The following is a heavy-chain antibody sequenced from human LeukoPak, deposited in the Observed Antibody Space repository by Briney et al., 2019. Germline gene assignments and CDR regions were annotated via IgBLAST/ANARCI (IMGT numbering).Heavy chain of an antibody. CDR1: GGSISSYY. CDR2: IYYSGST. CDR3: ARGGGSSSWYYYGMDV. J-gene: IGHJ6*04. Sequence: SETLSLTCTVSGGSISSYYWSWIRQPPGKGLEWIGYIYYSGSTNYNPSLKSRVTISVDTSKNQFSLKLSSVTAADTAVYYCARGGGSSSWYYYGMDVWSKGTTVTVSS. D-gene: IGHD6-13*01. V-gene: IGHV4-59*01.